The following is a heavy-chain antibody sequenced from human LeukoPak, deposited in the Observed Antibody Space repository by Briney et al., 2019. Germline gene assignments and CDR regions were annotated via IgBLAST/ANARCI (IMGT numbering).Heavy chain of an antibody. CDR3: ATDDGGHYYGSGSLRY. Sequence: PGGSLRLSCAASGFTFSSYSMNWVRQAPGKGLEWVSYISSSSSTIYYADSVKGRFTISRDNAKNSLYLQMDNLRAEDTAVYYCATDDGGHYYGSGSLRYWGQGTLVTVSS. CDR2: ISSSSSTI. J-gene: IGHJ4*02. D-gene: IGHD3-10*01. CDR1: GFTFSSYS. V-gene: IGHV3-48*04.